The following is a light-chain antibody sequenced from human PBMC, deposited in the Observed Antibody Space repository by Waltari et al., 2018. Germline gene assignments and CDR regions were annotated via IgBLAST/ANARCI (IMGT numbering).Light chain of an antibody. Sequence: EIVMTQSPAVLSVSPGQRATLSCRARETVTSHLAWYQQKPGQAPRLLLYDVSTRAAGIPARFSGSGSETEFTLTVTSLQSEDCAVYYCQQYYEWQTFGPGTKVEIK. V-gene: IGKV3D-15*01. CDR3: QQYYEWQT. CDR1: ETVTSH. CDR2: DVS. J-gene: IGKJ1*01.